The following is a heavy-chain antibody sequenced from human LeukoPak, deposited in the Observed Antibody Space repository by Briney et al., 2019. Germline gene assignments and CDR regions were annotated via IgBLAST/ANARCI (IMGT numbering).Heavy chain of an antibody. D-gene: IGHD6-13*01. V-gene: IGHV3-48*03. CDR3: ASARQLAY. CDR2: ISSSGSTI. J-gene: IGHJ4*02. Sequence: GSLRLSCAAAGFTFSSYEMNWGRRAPGKGGEWVSYISSSGSTIYYADSVKGRFTISRDNARNSLYLQMNSLRAEDTAVYYCASARQLAYWGQGTLVTVSS. CDR1: GFTFSSYE.